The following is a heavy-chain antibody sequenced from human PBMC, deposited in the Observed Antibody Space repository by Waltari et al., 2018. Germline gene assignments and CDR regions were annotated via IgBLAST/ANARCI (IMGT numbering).Heavy chain of an antibody. J-gene: IGHJ4*02. D-gene: IGHD3-16*01. CDR3: ARGLKGSYGAFDI. Sequence: EVQLVESGGGLIQPGGSLRLSCAASGFIVSSNYMSWVRQAPGKGLEWVSVIYSGGSTYYADSVKGRFTISRDKSKNTLYLQMNSLRAEDTAVYYCARGLKGSYGAFDIWGQGTLVTVSS. CDR2: IYSGGST. CDR1: GFIVSSNY. V-gene: IGHV3-53*01.